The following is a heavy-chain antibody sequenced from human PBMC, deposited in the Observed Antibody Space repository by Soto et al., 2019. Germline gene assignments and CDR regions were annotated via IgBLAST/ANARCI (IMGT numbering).Heavy chain of an antibody. V-gene: IGHV1-18*01. CDR1: GYTFTNFG. CDR2: ISAYNGNT. Sequence: QVQLVQSGAEVKKPGASVKVSCKASGYTFTNFGISWVRQAPGQGLEWMGWISAYNGNTNYAQNFQGRVTMPTDTSTSTAYMALRSLTSDATAVYYGARGATPIPYWGQRTLVTVSS. J-gene: IGHJ4*02. CDR3: ARGATPIPY. D-gene: IGHD2-21*02.